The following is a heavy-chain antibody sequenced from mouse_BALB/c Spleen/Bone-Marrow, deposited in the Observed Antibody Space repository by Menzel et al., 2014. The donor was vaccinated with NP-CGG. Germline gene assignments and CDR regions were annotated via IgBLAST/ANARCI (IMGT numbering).Heavy chain of an antibody. J-gene: IGHJ4*01. Sequence: EVHLQQSGPELVKPGASVKMSCKASGYTFTNYVMHWVKQKPGQGLEWIGYINPYNDGTKYNEKFKGKATLTSDKSSSTAYMELSSLTSEDSAVYYCARRGYDEGYYAMDYWGQGTSVTVSS. V-gene: IGHV1-14*01. CDR2: INPYNDGT. D-gene: IGHD2-14*01. CDR1: GYTFTNYV. CDR3: ARRGYDEGYYAMDY.